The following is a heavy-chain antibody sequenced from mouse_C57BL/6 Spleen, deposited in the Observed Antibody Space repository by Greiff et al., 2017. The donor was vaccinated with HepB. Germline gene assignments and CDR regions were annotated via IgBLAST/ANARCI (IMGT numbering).Heavy chain of an antibody. CDR1: GYSFTGYY. V-gene: IGHV1-42*01. J-gene: IGHJ3*01. Sequence: EVKLVESGPELVKPGASVKISCKASGYSFTGYYMNWVKQSPEKSLEWIGEINPSTGGTTYNQKFKAKATLTVDKSSSTAYMQLKSLTSEDSAVYYCARGVFGSGYGFAYWGQGTLVTVSA. CDR2: INPSTGGT. CDR3: ARGVFGSGYGFAY. D-gene: IGHD3-2*02.